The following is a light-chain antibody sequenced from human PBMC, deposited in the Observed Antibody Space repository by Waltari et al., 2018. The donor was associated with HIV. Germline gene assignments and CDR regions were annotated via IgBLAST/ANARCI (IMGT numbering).Light chain of an antibody. CDR1: TLPTQY. CDR3: QSADSTGTYWV. J-gene: IGLJ3*02. V-gene: IGLV3-25*03. Sequence: SYELTQQPSASVSPGQTARISCSGDTLPTQYVFWYQQSPGQATVLVRYRDKERPSGIPDRGTGSRAGTTVTLTISGVQAEDEADYYCQSADSTGTYWVFGGGTKLTVL. CDR2: RDK.